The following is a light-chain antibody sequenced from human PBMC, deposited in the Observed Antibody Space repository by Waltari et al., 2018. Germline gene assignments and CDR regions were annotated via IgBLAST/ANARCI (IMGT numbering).Light chain of an antibody. Sequence: EIVLTQSPGTLSLSPGERATLSCRASQSVRSSYLAWYQQIFGQAPRLLIYGASNRATGIPDLFSGNGSGTDFTLTINRLEPEDFAVYYCQQYGASPLFTFGPGTKVDIK. J-gene: IGKJ3*01. CDR1: QSVRSSY. CDR2: GAS. V-gene: IGKV3-20*01. CDR3: QQYGASPLFT.